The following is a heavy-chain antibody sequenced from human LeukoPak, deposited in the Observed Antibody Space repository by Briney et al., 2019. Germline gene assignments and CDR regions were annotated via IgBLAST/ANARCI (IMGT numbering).Heavy chain of an antibody. CDR2: ISWNSGSI. CDR3: AKGSPYYYDSSGLPFDY. Sequence: PGGSLRLSCAASGFTFDDYAMHWVRQAPGKGLEWVSGISWNSGSIGYADSVKGRFTISRDNAKNSLYPQMNSLRAEDTALYYCAKGSPYYYDSSGLPFDYWGQGTLVTVSS. J-gene: IGHJ4*02. V-gene: IGHV3-9*01. D-gene: IGHD3-22*01. CDR1: GFTFDDYA.